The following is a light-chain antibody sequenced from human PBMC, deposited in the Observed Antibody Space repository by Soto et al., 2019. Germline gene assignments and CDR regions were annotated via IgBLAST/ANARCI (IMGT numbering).Light chain of an antibody. CDR3: QQYNNWPQT. V-gene: IGKV3-15*01. CDR2: GAS. Sequence: EIVMTQSPVTLSLSPGERATLSCMASQSVDTNLAWYQQKPGQAPRLLIYGASTRATGIPARFSGSGSGTEFTLTISSLQSEDFAVYYCQQYNNWPQTFGQGTKVDIK. CDR1: QSVDTN. J-gene: IGKJ1*01.